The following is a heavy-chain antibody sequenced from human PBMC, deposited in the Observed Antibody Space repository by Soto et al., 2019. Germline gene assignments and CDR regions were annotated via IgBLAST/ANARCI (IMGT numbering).Heavy chain of an antibody. CDR1: GGSISRYY. D-gene: IGHD1-7*01. Sequence: TETLSLTCTVSGGSISRYYWTWIRQSPGMVLEWIGYIYYSWTTNYNPSLKSRGTMSVDTYKNQFSLQLRSVTAADTALYYCAGDPGVTGPTDYFDYWGQGILVTVS. CDR3: AGDPGVTGPTDYFDY. V-gene: IGHV4-59*01. J-gene: IGHJ4*02. CDR2: IYYSWTT.